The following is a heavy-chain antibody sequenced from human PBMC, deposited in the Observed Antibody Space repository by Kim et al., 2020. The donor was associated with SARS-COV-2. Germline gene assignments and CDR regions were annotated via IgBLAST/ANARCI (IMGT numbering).Heavy chain of an antibody. V-gene: IGHV1-46*01. Sequence: ASVKVSCKASGYTFTSYYMHWVRQAPGQGLEWMGIINPSGGSTSYAQKFQGRVTMTRDTSTSTVYMELSSLRSEDTAVYYCAREGPDLLWFGELSFHGGWFDPWGQGTLVTVSS. CDR2: INPSGGST. J-gene: IGHJ5*02. CDR3: AREGPDLLWFGELSFHGGWFDP. D-gene: IGHD3-10*01. CDR1: GYTFTSYY.